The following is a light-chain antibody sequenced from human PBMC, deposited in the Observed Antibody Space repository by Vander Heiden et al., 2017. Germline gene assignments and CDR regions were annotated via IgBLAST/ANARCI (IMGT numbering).Light chain of an antibody. V-gene: IGKV3-20*01. Sequence: EIVLTQSPGTLSLSPGERASLSCRASQSVSSSSLALYQQKPGQAPRLLIYAASSRATGIPDRFSGSGSGTDFTLTISILEPEDFAVYYCQQYDTSPPYTFGQGTKLEIK. CDR1: QSVSSSS. CDR2: AAS. J-gene: IGKJ2*01. CDR3: QQYDTSPPYT.